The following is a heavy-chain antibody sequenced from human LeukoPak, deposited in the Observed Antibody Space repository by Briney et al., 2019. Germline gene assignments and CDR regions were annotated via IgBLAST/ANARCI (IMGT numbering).Heavy chain of an antibody. Sequence: GGALRLSCAASGFTFSDYYMNWVRQTPAKGLECVSYTSSSGRTIYYADSVRGRFTISRDNAKNSLYLQMNSLRVEDTAVYYCARRAIAEGFDYWGQGTLVTVSS. CDR1: GFTFSDYY. V-gene: IGHV3-11*04. J-gene: IGHJ4*02. CDR2: TSSSGRTI. D-gene: IGHD6-13*01. CDR3: ARRAIAEGFDY.